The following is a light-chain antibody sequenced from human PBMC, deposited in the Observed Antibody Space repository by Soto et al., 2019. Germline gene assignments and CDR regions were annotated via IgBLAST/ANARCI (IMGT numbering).Light chain of an antibody. CDR1: QTFSNSF. CDR3: QQCGSSST. V-gene: IGKV3-20*01. J-gene: IGKJ5*01. Sequence: EIVLTQSPGTLSLSPRERATLSCRASQTFSNSFLSWFQQIPGQAPRLLIYGASMRATGIPDRFSGGGSGTDFTLTISRLEPEDFAVYYCQQCGSSSTFGQGTRLEIK. CDR2: GAS.